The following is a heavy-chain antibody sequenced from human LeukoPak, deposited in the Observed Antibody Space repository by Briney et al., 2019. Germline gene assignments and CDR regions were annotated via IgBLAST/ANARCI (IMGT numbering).Heavy chain of an antibody. Sequence: SETLSLTCTVSGGSISSGDYYWSWIRQPPGKGLEWIGYIYYSGSTNYNPSLKSRVTISVDTSKNQFSLKLSSVTAADTAVYYCARDTHYCSSTSCYKGFDYWGQGTLVTVSS. CDR1: GGSISSGDYY. CDR3: ARDTHYCSSTSCYKGFDY. V-gene: IGHV4-61*08. D-gene: IGHD2-2*02. CDR2: IYYSGST. J-gene: IGHJ4*02.